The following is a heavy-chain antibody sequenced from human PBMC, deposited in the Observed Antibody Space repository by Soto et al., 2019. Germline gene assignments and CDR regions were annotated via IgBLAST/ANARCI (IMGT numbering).Heavy chain of an antibody. Sequence: GASWKVSCKSSGYTFSGYVIGWVRQAPGQGLEWMGWISAYNGNTNYAQKLQGRVTMTTDTSTSTAYMELRSLRSDDTAVYYCARDENWFDPWGQRTLVTGSS. CDR3: ARDENWFDP. CDR1: GYTFSGYV. V-gene: IGHV1-18*01. J-gene: IGHJ5*02. CDR2: ISAYNGNT.